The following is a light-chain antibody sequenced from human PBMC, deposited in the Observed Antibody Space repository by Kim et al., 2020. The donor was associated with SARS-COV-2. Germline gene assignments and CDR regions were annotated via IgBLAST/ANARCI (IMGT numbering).Light chain of an antibody. CDR2: GKN. V-gene: IGLV3-19*01. CDR1: SLRSYY. CDR3: NSRDSNDNVV. J-gene: IGLJ2*01. Sequence: VALGQTVRITCQGDSLRSYYATCYQQKPGQAPILVIYGKNNRPSGIPDRFSGSSSGNTASLTITGTQAGDDADYYCNSRDSNDNVVFGGGTKLTVL.